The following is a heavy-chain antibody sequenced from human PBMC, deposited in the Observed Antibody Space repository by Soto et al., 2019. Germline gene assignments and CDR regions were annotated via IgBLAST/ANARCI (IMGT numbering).Heavy chain of an antibody. J-gene: IGHJ6*02. CDR2: IYYSGRT. V-gene: IGHV4-39*01. CDR3: ARQGDSRGNAPRGMDV. D-gene: IGHD3-10*01. CDR1: GRSISSPTDY. Sequence: KPSETLSLTCTVSGRSISSPTDYWRGIRQPPGKALEWIGNIYYSGRTYYYSSLKSRLTISVDTSNNHFSLRLSSVSAARRHVYYWARQGDSRGNAPRGMDVWGQGTTVTVS.